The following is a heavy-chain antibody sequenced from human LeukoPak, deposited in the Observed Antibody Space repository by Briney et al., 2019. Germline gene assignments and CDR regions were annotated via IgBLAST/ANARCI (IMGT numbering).Heavy chain of an antibody. J-gene: IGHJ4*02. Sequence: PGGSLRLSCAASGFTFRNYWMHWVRRAPGKGLVWVSRVKGDGSFTDYADSVKGRFTISRDNAKNTLYLQMYSLRAEDTAAYYCVRDGDDYNFDYWGQGSLVTVSS. V-gene: IGHV3-74*01. CDR2: VKGDGSFT. CDR3: VRDGDDYNFDY. CDR1: GFTFRNYW. D-gene: IGHD5-24*01.